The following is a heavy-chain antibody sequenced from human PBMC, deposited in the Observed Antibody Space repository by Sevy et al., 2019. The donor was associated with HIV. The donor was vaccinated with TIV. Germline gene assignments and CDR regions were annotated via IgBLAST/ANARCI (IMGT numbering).Heavy chain of an antibody. CDR3: SHRGGVHYYDSSGYYTRAEYFQH. D-gene: IGHD3-22*01. Sequence: SGPTLVNPTQTLTLTCTFSGFSLSTTGEGVGWIRQPPGKALEWLALIYWNDDQRYSPSLKSRLTITKDTSKNPFVLTMTSMELVDTATYYCSHRGGVHYYDSSGYYTRAEYFQHWGQGALVTVSS. CDR1: GFSLSTTGEG. CDR2: IYWNDDQ. V-gene: IGHV2-5*01. J-gene: IGHJ1*01.